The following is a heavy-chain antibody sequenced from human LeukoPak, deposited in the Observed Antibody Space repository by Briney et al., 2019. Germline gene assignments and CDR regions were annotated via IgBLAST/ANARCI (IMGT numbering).Heavy chain of an antibody. D-gene: IGHD3-10*01. Sequence: PSQTLSLTCTVSGGSISSGGYYWSSVRQHPGTGLEWIGYIYYSGSTYYNPSLKSRVTISVDTSKNQFSLKLSSVTAADTAVYYCAREDSGSSPGNWFDPWGQGTLVTVSS. CDR1: GGSISSGGYY. V-gene: IGHV4-31*03. CDR3: AREDSGSSPGNWFDP. J-gene: IGHJ5*02. CDR2: IYYSGST.